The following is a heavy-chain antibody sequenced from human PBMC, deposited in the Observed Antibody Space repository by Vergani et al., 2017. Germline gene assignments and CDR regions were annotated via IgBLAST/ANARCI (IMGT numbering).Heavy chain of an antibody. V-gene: IGHV3-30*18. CDR3: AKVEVGATHPHD. CDR1: GFTFSSYG. D-gene: IGHD1-26*01. J-gene: IGHJ4*02. Sequence: QVQLVESGGGVVQPGRSLRLSCAASGFTFSSYGMHWVRQAPGKGLEWVAVISYDGSNKYYADSWKGRFKISRDNSKNTLYLQMNSLRAEDTAVYYCAKVEVGATHPHDWGQGTLVTVSS. CDR2: ISYDGSNK.